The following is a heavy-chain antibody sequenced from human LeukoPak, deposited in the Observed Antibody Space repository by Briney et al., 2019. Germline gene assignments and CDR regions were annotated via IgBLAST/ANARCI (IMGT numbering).Heavy chain of an antibody. CDR3: VRGEYSSSWHSEYFQH. J-gene: IGHJ1*01. V-gene: IGHV3-33*01. Sequence: SGRSLRLSCAASGFSFSNFGMHWVRQALGKGLEWVAIIWHDGSNSYYADSVKGRFTLSRDNSKNTLYLQMDSLRVEDTALYYCVRGEYSSSWHSEYFQHWGQGTLVTGSS. CDR1: GFSFSNFG. D-gene: IGHD6-13*01. CDR2: IWHDGSNS.